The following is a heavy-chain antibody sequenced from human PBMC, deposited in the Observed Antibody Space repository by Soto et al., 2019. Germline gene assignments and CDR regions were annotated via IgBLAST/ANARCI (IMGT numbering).Heavy chain of an antibody. D-gene: IGHD3-10*01. V-gene: IGHV3-30-3*01. Sequence: PGGSLRLSXAASGFTFSSYAMHWVRQAPGKGLEWVAVISYDGSNKYYADSVKGRFTISRDNSKNTLYLQMNSLRAEDTAVYHCAKVRSQRYYYYGMDVWGQGTTVTVSS. CDR2: ISYDGSNK. CDR1: GFTFSSYA. CDR3: AKVRSQRYYYYGMDV. J-gene: IGHJ6*02.